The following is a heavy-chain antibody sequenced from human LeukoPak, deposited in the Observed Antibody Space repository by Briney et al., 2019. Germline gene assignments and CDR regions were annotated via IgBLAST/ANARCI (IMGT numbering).Heavy chain of an antibody. CDR3: ATQPTGFPNWFDP. Sequence: SETLSLTCTVSGAFITSSPYNWAWIRQPPGKGLEWIGTISYSGTTYYNPSLRSRVTMSVDTSKNQFSLKPRSVTAADTTLYYCATQPTGFPNWFDPWGQGILVTVSS. CDR1: GAFITSSPYN. CDR2: ISYSGTT. J-gene: IGHJ5*02. V-gene: IGHV4-39*01. D-gene: IGHD2-8*02.